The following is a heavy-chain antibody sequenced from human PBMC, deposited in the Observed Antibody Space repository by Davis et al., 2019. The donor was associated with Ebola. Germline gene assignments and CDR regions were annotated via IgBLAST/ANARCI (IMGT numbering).Heavy chain of an antibody. CDR2: ISGSGGST. CDR1: GFTFSSYA. D-gene: IGHD6-13*01. V-gene: IGHV3-23*01. CDR3: AKTVQPLWYSTYYYGMDV. Sequence: GESLKISCAASGFTFSSYAMSWVRQAPGKGLEWASAISGSGGSTYYADSVKGRFTISRDNSKNTLYLQMNSLRAEDTAVYYCAKTVQPLWYSTYYYGMDVWGQGTTVTVSS. J-gene: IGHJ6*02.